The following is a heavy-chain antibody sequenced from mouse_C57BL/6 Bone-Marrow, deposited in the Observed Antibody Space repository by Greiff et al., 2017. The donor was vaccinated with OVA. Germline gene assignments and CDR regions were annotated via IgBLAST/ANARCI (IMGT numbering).Heavy chain of an antibody. CDR3: TTYGNFDY. CDR2: IDPENGDI. V-gene: IGHV14-4*01. D-gene: IGHD2-10*02. J-gene: IGHJ2*01. Sequence: EVQLQQSGAELVRPGASVKLSCTASGFNIKDDYMHWVKQRPEQGLEWIGWIDPENGDIEYASKFQGKVTITEDTTSNTAYLQLSSLTSEDTAVYYCTTYGNFDYWGQGTTLTVSS. CDR1: GFNIKDDY.